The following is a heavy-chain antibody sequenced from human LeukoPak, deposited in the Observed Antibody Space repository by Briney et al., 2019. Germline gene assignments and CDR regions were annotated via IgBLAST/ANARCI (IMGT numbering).Heavy chain of an antibody. CDR1: GGTFSSYA. V-gene: IGHV1-69*01. Sequence: ASVKVSCKASGGTFSSYAISWVRQAPGPGLEWMGGIIPIFGTANYAQKFEGRVTITADESTSTAYMELSSLRSEDTAVYYCACSGHYGWGSYYPILVYRGQGTLVTVSS. D-gene: IGHD3-10*01. CDR3: ACSGHYGWGSYYPILVY. J-gene: IGHJ4*02. CDR2: IIPIFGTA.